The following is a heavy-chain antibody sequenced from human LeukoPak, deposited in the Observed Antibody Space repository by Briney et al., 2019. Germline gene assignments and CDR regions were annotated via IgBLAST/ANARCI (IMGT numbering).Heavy chain of an antibody. V-gene: IGHV1-8*03. CDR2: MNPKSGST. Sequence: ASVTVSCKPSGYTFTAHDIFWVRQAAGQGIEWMGWMNPKSGSTAYAQKVQGRVTFTRNTSITTAYLDLTNLRYEDTAMYYCARGRQMSINWYFDLWGRGTQVTVAS. J-gene: IGHJ2*01. CDR1: GYTFTAHD. CDR3: ARGRQMSINWYFDL. D-gene: IGHD3-10*01.